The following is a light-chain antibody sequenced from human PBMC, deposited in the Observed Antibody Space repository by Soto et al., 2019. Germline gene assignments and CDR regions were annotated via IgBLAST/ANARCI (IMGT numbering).Light chain of an antibody. CDR3: QSYDSSTLYV. J-gene: IGLJ1*01. CDR1: SGSIASNY. Sequence: NFILTQPHSVSESPGKTVIISCTRSSGSIASNYVHWYHQRPGSAPITVTHEDNQRPSGVPDRFSGSIDISSNLAYLTISGLKTDDEGDYYCQSYDSSTLYVFGAGTKLTVL. CDR2: EDN. V-gene: IGLV6-57*04.